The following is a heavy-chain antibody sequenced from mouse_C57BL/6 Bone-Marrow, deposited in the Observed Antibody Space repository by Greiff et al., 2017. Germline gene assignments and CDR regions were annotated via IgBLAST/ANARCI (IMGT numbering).Heavy chain of an antibody. Sequence: EVNLVESGGDLVKPGGSLKLSCAASGFTFSSYGMSWVRQTPDKRLEWVATISSGGSYTYYPDSVKGRFTISRDNAKNTLYLQMSSLKSEDTAMYYCASVSHWYFDVWGTGTTVTVSS. CDR1: GFTFSSYG. CDR3: ASVSHWYFDV. J-gene: IGHJ1*03. CDR2: ISSGGSYT. V-gene: IGHV5-6*01.